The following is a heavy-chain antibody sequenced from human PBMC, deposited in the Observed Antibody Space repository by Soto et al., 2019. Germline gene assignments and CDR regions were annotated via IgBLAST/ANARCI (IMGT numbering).Heavy chain of an antibody. CDR1: GYSFTSYW. CDR2: IYPGDSDT. V-gene: IGHV5-51*01. CDR3: ARGDWQYYYDSSGRNWFDP. J-gene: IGHJ5*02. Sequence: GESLKISCKGSGYSFTSYWIGWVRQMPGKGLEWMGIIYPGDSDTRYSPSFQGQVTISADKSISTAYLQWSSLKASDTAMYYCARGDWQYYYDSSGRNWFDPWGQGTLVTVSS. D-gene: IGHD3-22*01.